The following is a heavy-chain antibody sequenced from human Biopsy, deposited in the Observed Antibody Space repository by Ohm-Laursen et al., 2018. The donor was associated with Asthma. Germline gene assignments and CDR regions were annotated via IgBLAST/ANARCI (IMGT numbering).Heavy chain of an antibody. J-gene: IGHJ2*01. CDR3: ARVPTTLQYFDL. CDR1: GGSVSSGSYY. CDR2: ISYSGST. D-gene: IGHD2-15*01. V-gene: IGHV4-61*01. Sequence: GTLSLTCTVSGGSVSSGSYYWSWIRQPPGKGLAWVSYISYSGSTDYNPSLKSRLTISMDTSKNQFSLKLSSVTAADTAVHYCARVPTTLQYFDLWGRGTLVTVSS.